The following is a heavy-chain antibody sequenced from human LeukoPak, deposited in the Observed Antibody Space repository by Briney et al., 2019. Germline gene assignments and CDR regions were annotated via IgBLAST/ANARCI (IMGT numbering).Heavy chain of an antibody. J-gene: IGHJ4*02. CDR1: GSTFSSYA. V-gene: IGHV3-23*01. Sequence: PGGSLRLSCAASGSTFSSYAMSWVRQAPGKGLEWVSAISGSGGTTYYADSVKGRFTVSRDNSKNTLYLQMNSLRAEDSAVYYCAKGRGSSSWYPFDYWGQGTLVTVSS. D-gene: IGHD6-13*01. CDR2: ISGSGGTT. CDR3: AKGRGSSSWYPFDY.